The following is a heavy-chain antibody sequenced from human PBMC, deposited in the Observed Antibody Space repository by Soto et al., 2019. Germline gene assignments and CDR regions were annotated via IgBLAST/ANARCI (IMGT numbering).Heavy chain of an antibody. CDR2: ISGRGGTA. Sequence: EVQLLESGGGSVQPGGSLRLSCAASGFTFSSYAMHWVRRPPGKGLEWVSSISGRGGTAYYADSVKGRFSIARDSLVNTLYLQMNSLRAEDTAVYYCAKGRGQNSNFDYWGQGTLVNVS. CDR3: AKGRGQNSNFDY. D-gene: IGHD1-7*01. V-gene: IGHV3-23*01. J-gene: IGHJ4*02. CDR1: GFTFSSYA.